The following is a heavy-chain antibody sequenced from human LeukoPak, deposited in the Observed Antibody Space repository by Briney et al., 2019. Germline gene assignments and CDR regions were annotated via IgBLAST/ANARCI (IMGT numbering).Heavy chain of an antibody. V-gene: IGHV4-34*01. J-gene: IGHJ4*02. Sequence: SETLSLTCAVYGGSYSGCYWSWIRQPPGKGLEWIGEINHSGSTNYNPSLKSRVTISVDTSKNQFSLKLSSVTAADTAVYYCARAVGSATAGFDYWGQGTLVTVSS. CDR2: INHSGST. CDR1: GGSYSGCY. CDR3: ARAVGSATAGFDY. D-gene: IGHD2-15*01.